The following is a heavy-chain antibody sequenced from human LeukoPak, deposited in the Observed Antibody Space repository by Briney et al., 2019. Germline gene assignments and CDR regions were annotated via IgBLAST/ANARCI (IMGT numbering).Heavy chain of an antibody. CDR1: GLTFSNHG. Sequence: PRGSLRLSCAASGLTFSNHGMHWVRQAPGKGLEWVSFIRYDGINKYYPDSVKGRFTISRDNSKNTLYLHMNSLRAEDTAVYYCAKDIATMRWLRPDPSVDYWGQGTLVTVSS. V-gene: IGHV3-30*02. CDR2: IRYDGINK. J-gene: IGHJ4*02. D-gene: IGHD5-12*01. CDR3: AKDIATMRWLRPDPSVDY.